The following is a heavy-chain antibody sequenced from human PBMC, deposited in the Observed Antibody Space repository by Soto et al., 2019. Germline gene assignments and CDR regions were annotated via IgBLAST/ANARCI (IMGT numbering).Heavy chain of an antibody. CDR3: ARDLWVEPELYYYGMDV. V-gene: IGHV4-30-4*01. Sequence: SETLSLTCTVSGDSISSADYYWSWIRQTPGKGLEWIGHIFYSGTTYYNPSPKSRLTISVDTSKNHFSLRLTSVTAADTAVYYCARDLWVEPELYYYGMDVWGQGTTVTVSS. CDR1: GDSISSADYY. D-gene: IGHD1-1*01. J-gene: IGHJ6*02. CDR2: IFYSGTT.